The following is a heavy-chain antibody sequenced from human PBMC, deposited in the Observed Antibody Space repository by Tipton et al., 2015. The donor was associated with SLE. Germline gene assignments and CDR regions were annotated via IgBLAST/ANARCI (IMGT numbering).Heavy chain of an antibody. CDR1: GGSISSYY. V-gene: IGHV4-39*02. Sequence: LRLSCTVSGGSISSYYWGWIRQPPGKGLEWIGSIYYSGSTYYNPSLKSRVTISVDTSKNHFSLKLSSVTAADTAVYYCARETIAATGNWFDPWGQGTLVTVSS. D-gene: IGHD6-13*01. J-gene: IGHJ5*02. CDR2: IYYSGST. CDR3: ARETIAATGNWFDP.